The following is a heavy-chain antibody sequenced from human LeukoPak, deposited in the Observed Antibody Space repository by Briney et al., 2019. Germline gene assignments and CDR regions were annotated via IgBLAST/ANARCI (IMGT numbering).Heavy chain of an antibody. V-gene: IGHV3-7*01. CDR3: ARSITMIVVVGRGLDY. Sequence: GESLRLSCAASGFTFTTYWMSWVRQPPGKGLEWVANIKQDGTEKYYVDSVKGRFTISRDNAKNSLYLQMNSLRAEDTAVYYCARSITMIVVVGRGLDYWGQGTLVTVSS. D-gene: IGHD3-22*01. J-gene: IGHJ4*02. CDR1: GFTFTTYW. CDR2: IKQDGTEK.